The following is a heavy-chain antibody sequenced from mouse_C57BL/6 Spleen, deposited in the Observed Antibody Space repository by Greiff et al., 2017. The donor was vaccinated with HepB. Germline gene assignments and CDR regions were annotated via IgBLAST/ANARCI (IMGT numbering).Heavy chain of an antibody. Sequence: QVQLQQSGPGLVQPSQRLSITCTVSGFSLTSYGVHWVRQSPGKGLEWLGVIWSGGSTDYNAAFISRLSISKDNSKSQVFFKMNSLQADDTAIYYWARDYYGSSSTSLYYAMDYWGQGTSVTVSS. V-gene: IGHV2-2*01. CDR2: IWSGGST. D-gene: IGHD1-1*01. CDR3: ARDYYGSSSTSLYYAMDY. CDR1: GFSLTSYG. J-gene: IGHJ4*01.